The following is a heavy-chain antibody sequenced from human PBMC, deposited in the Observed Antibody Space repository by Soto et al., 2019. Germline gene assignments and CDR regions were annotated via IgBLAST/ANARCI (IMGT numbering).Heavy chain of an antibody. D-gene: IGHD3-10*01. V-gene: IGHV4-30-4*08. CDR3: ARDRGYDAFDI. CDR1: GDSISSGGYY. Sequence: SSETLSLTCSVSGDSISSGGYYYSWIRQPPGKGLEWIGYIYYSGSTYYNPSLKSRVTISVDTSKNQFSLKLSSVTAADTAVYYCARDRGYDAFDIWGQGTMVTVSS. J-gene: IGHJ3*02. CDR2: IYYSGST.